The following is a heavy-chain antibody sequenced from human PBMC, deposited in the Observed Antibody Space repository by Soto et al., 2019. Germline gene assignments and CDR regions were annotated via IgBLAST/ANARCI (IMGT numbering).Heavy chain of an antibody. Sequence: GGSLRLSCAASGFTFSSYAMGWVRQAPGKGLEWVSAISGSGGSTYYADSVKGRFTISRDNSKNTLYLQMNSLRAEDTAVYYCAKTYCSGGSCYSWVFSYWGQGTLVTVSS. CDR1: GFTFSSYA. CDR3: AKTYCSGGSCYSWVFSY. V-gene: IGHV3-23*01. J-gene: IGHJ4*02. D-gene: IGHD2-15*01. CDR2: ISGSGGST.